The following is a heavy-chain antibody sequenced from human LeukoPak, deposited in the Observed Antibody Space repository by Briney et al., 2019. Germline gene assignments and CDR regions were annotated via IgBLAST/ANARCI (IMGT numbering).Heavy chain of an antibody. CDR1: GLTFSSYG. CDR2: ISGSGGST. D-gene: IGHD6-6*01. J-gene: IGHJ4*02. CDR3: AKVQGVAARRSPFDY. V-gene: IGHV3-23*01. Sequence: GESLRLSCGAPGLTFSSYGMSWVRQAPGKGLEWVSVISGSGGSTYYADSVKGRFTISRDNSKNTLYLQMNSLRAEDTAVYYCAKVQGVAARRSPFDYWGQGTLVTVSS.